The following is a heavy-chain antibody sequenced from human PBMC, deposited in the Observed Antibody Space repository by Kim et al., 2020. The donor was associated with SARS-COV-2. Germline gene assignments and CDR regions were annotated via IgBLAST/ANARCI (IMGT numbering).Heavy chain of an antibody. V-gene: IGHV3-23*01. D-gene: IGHD3-10*01. J-gene: IGHJ4*02. CDR2: INGRGNTT. CDR1: GFTFKSFV. CDR3: AKDAGEGRVYFDD. Sequence: GGSLRLSCEASGFTFKSFVMSWVRQAPGEGPEWVAVINGRGNTTYYADSVQGRFTISRDNSKNTLYPQMDSLSADDTALYYCAKDAGEGRVYFDDWGQGTLVSVSS.